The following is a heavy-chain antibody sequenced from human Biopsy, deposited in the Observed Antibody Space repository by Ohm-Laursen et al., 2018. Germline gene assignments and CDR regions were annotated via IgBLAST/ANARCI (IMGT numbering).Heavy chain of an antibody. CDR3: ARGMRSSGWTYFDS. J-gene: IGHJ4*02. V-gene: IGHV4-61*01. Sequence: SETLSLTCFVSGDSVSSGSFYWTWIRQPPGQGLECIGYIYDRGSTANYNPSLESRVTMSVDMPKNQFSLKLSSVTAADTAIYYCARGMRSSGWTYFDSWGQGTLVTVSS. CDR2: IYDRGSTA. D-gene: IGHD6-19*01. CDR1: GDSVSSGSFY.